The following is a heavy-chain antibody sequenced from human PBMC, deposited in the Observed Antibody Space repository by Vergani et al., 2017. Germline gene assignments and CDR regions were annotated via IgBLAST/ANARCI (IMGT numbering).Heavy chain of an antibody. CDR3: ARGTRAPYYYYYYMDV. V-gene: IGHV4-61*02. J-gene: IGHJ6*03. CDR2: IYTSGST. CDR1: GGSISSGSYY. Sequence: QVQLQESGPGLVKPSQTLSLTCTVSGGSISSGSYYWSWIRQPAGKGLEWIGRIYTSGSTNYNPSLKSRVTMSVDTSKNQFSLKLSSVTAADTAVYYCARGTRAPYYYYYYMDVWGKGTTVTVSS. D-gene: IGHD1-7*01.